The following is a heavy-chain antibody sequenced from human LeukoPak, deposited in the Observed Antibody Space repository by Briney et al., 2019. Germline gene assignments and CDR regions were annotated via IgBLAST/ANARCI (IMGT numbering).Heavy chain of an antibody. CDR3: ARDLYYYDSGGPDY. D-gene: IGHD3-22*01. V-gene: IGHV1-69*05. J-gene: IGHJ4*02. Sequence: SVKVSCKASGDTFSNYGLSWVSQAHGQGLEWMGRIMPISGIANYAQKFQDRVTINTDESTSTVYMELNSLRSEDTAVYYCARDLYYYDSGGPDYWGQGTLVSVSS. CDR1: GDTFSNYG. CDR2: IMPISGIA.